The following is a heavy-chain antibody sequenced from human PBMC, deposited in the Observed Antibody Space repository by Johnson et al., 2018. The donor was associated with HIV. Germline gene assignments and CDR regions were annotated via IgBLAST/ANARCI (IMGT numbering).Heavy chain of an antibody. CDR1: GFTFSSYA. CDR2: ISYDGSNK. D-gene: IGHD5-18*01. V-gene: IGHV3-30*04. J-gene: IGHJ3*02. CDR3: TRLPSGYSRDAFDI. Sequence: VQLVESGGGVVQPGRSLRLSCAASGFTFSSYAMHWVRQAPGKGLEWVAVISYDGSNKYYADSLKGRFTISRDNSKNTLYLQMNSLRAEDTAVYYCTRLPSGYSRDAFDIWGQGTMVTVSS.